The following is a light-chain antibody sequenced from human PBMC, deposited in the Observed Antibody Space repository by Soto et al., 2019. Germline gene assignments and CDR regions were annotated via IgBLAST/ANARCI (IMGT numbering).Light chain of an antibody. CDR2: EVS. J-gene: IGLJ3*02. V-gene: IGLV2-14*01. Sequence: QSALTQPASVSGSPGQSITISCTGTSSDVGAYNYVSWYRQHPGKAPKLMIYEVSNRPSGISNRFSGSKSANTASLTISGLQAEDEADYYCSSYTQFSTLVFGGGTQLTVL. CDR3: SSYTQFSTLV. CDR1: SSDVGAYNY.